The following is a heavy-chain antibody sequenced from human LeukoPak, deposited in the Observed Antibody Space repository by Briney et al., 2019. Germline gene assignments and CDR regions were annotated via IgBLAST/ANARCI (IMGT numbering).Heavy chain of an antibody. J-gene: IGHJ5*02. CDR2: IYYSGST. CDR3: ASLEAGIDP. CDR1: GGSISSSSYY. V-gene: IGHV4-39*01. Sequence: KTSETPSLTCTVSGGSISSSSYYWGWIRQPPGKGLEWIGSIYYSGSTYYNPSLKSRVTISVDTSKNQFSLKLSSVTAADTAVYYCASLEAGIDPWGQGTLVTVSS. D-gene: IGHD6-19*01.